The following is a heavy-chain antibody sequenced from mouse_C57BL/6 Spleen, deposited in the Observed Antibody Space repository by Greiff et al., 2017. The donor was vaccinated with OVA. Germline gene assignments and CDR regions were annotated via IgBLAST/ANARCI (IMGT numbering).Heavy chain of an antibody. J-gene: IGHJ2*01. CDR3: ARANYYGSSYETYYFDY. CDR2: ISSGSSTI. Sequence: EVMLVESGGGLVKPGGSLKLSCAASGFTFSDYGMHWVRQAPEKGLEWVAYISSGSSTIYYADTVKGRFTISRDNAKNTLFLQMTSLRSEDTAMYYCARANYYGSSYETYYFDYWGQGTTLTVSS. V-gene: IGHV5-17*01. CDR1: GFTFSDYG. D-gene: IGHD1-1*01.